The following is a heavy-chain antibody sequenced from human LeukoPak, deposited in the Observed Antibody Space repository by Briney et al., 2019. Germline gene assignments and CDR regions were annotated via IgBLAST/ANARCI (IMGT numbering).Heavy chain of an antibody. D-gene: IGHD3-16*01. CDR3: ARGRGYFDY. J-gene: IGHJ4*02. CDR2: LYYNGNT. CDR1: GGSISSGTHY. V-gene: IGHV4-61*01. Sequence: SETLSLTCVVSGGSISSGTHYWSWIRQPPGKGLEWIGCLYYNGNTNYNPSLKSRVTISVDTSNNQFSLKVTSVTAADTAVYYCARGRGYFDYWGQGTLVTVSS.